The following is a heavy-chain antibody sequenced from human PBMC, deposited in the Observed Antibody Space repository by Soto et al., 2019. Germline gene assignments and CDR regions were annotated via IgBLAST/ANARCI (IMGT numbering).Heavy chain of an antibody. J-gene: IGHJ6*02. CDR3: ARPVPAAHYYYYYGMDV. Sequence: QVQLVQSGAEVKKPGSSVKVSCKASGGTFSSYAISWVRQAPGQGLEWMGGIIPIFGTANYAQKFQGRVTITADESTSTAYMELSSLRSEDTAVYYCARPVPAAHYYYYYGMDVWGQGTTVTVSS. CDR1: GGTFSSYA. CDR2: IIPIFGTA. D-gene: IGHD2-2*01. V-gene: IGHV1-69*01.